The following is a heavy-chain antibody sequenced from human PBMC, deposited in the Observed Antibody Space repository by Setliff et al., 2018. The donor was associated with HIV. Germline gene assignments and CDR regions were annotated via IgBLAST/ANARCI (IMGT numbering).Heavy chain of an antibody. CDR3: ARDQTGVAAAAFGGGSAWSDEGFDI. Sequence: ASVKVSCKASGYTFTSYAMHWVRQAPGQRLERMGWINSGNGNTKYSQKFQGRITITRDASASTAYMELSSLRSEDTAVYYCARDQTGVAAAAFGGGSAWSDEGFDIWGQGTMVTVSS. V-gene: IGHV1-3*01. J-gene: IGHJ3*02. CDR2: INSGNGNT. CDR1: GYTFTSYA. D-gene: IGHD6-13*01.